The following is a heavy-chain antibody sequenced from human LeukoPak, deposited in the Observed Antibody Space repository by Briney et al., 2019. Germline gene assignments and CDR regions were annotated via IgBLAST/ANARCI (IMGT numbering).Heavy chain of an antibody. CDR2: ISSNSRTT. Sequence: GGSLRLSCAASGFTFSSDSMNWVRQAPGKGLEWVSYISSNSRTTYYADSVKGRFTISRDNGKNSLYLQMISLRGEDTAVYYCARGADYVFDYWGQGSLVTVSS. V-gene: IGHV3-48*01. J-gene: IGHJ4*02. CDR3: ARGADYVFDY. CDR1: GFTFSSDS. D-gene: IGHD3-16*01.